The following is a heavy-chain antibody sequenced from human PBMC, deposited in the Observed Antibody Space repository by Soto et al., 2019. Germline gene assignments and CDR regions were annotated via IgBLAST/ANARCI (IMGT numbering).Heavy chain of an antibody. CDR3: ARGVFSGHV. CDR1: GYTFTSYD. CDR2: MNPNSGNT. V-gene: IGHV1-8*01. Sequence: QVQLVQSGAEVKKPGASVKVSCKASGYTFTSYDINWVRQATGQGLEWMGWMNPNSGNTGYAQKFQGRVTITRNTAISTEYTGLRRLRSVDTAVYYCARGVFSGHVWGQGTTVTVSS. J-gene: IGHJ6*02.